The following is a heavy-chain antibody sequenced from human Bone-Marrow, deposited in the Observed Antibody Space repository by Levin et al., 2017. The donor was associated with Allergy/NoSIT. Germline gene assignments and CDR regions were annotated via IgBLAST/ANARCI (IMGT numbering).Heavy chain of an antibody. V-gene: IGHV3-33*01. CDR2: IWYDGSNK. CDR1: GFTFSSYG. CDR3: ARSPFWNSRTPLYYYYGMDV. D-gene: IGHD1-7*01. J-gene: IGHJ6*02. Sequence: PGGSLRLSCAASGFTFSSYGMHWVRQAPGKGLEWVAVIWYDGSNKYYADSVKGRFTISRDNSKNTLYLQMNSLRAEDTAVYYCARSPFWNSRTPLYYYYGMDVWGQGTTVTVSS.